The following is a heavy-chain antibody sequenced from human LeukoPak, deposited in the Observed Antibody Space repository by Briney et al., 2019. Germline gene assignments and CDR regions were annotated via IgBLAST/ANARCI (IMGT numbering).Heavy chain of an antibody. CDR2: ISDGGRDT. D-gene: IGHD7-27*01. J-gene: IGHJ4*02. CDR3: AKGTGDTAYYFDF. V-gene: IGHV3-23*01. CDR1: GFLFAGYA. Sequence: GGSLRLSCASSGFLFAGYAMNWVRQAPGKGPEWVSSISDGGRDTYYADSVTGRFTISRDNSENTLYLQMSGLRAEDTAIYYCAKGTGDTAYYFDFWGQGVLVTVSS.